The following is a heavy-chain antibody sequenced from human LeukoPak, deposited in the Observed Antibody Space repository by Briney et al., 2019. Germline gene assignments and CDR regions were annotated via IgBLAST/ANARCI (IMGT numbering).Heavy chain of an antibody. CDR1: ESTFSSYA. V-gene: IGHV1-69*13. Sequence: SVKVSCKASESTFSSYAISWVRQAPGQGLEWMGGIIPIFGTANYAQKFQGRVTITADESTSTAYMELSSLRSDDTAVYYCARDRATFVLVPAAILSWFDPWGQGTLVTVSS. J-gene: IGHJ5*02. CDR2: IIPIFGTA. D-gene: IGHD2-2*02. CDR3: ARDRATFVLVPAAILSWFDP.